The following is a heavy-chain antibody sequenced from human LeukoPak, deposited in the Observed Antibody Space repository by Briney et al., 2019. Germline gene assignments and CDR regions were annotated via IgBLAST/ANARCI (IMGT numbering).Heavy chain of an antibody. CDR2: ISSSSSYI. J-gene: IGHJ3*02. CDR3: ARDRNYYDSSGYPDAFDI. V-gene: IGHV3-21*01. D-gene: IGHD3-22*01. Sequence: PGGSLRLSCAASGFTFSSYSMNWVRQAPGKGLEWVSSISSSSSYIYYADSVKGRFTISRDNAKNSLYLQMNSLRAEDTAVYYCARDRNYYDSSGYPDAFDIWGRGTMVTVSS. CDR1: GFTFSSYS.